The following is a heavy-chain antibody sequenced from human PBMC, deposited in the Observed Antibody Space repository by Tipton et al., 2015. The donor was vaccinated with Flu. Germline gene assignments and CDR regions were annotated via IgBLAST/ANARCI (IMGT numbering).Heavy chain of an antibody. CDR2: IYHSGST. D-gene: IGHD6-13*01. CDR3: ARSTPIAATGWGMDV. Sequence: TLSLTCAVSGGSISSGGYSWIWIRRPPGKGLEWIGYIYHSGSTYYNASLKSRVTISVDRSKNQFSLKLSSVTAADTAVYYCARSTPIAATGWGMDVWGQGTTVTVSS. CDR1: GGSISSGGYS. V-gene: IGHV4-30-2*01. J-gene: IGHJ6*02.